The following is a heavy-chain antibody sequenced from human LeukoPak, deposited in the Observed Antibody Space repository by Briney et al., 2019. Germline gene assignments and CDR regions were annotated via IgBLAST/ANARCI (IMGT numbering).Heavy chain of an antibody. CDR2: INPDGSIE. CDR1: VFTFNSDW. D-gene: IGHD2-2*01. Sequence: GGSLRLSCAASVFTFNSDWMSWVRQAPGKGLECVAKINPDGSIEQYVDSVKGRFTISRDNSKKSLFLQMNSLRAEDTAVYYCVCSTSYDYWGQGTLVTVSS. CDR3: VCSTSYDY. J-gene: IGHJ4*02. V-gene: IGHV3-7*03.